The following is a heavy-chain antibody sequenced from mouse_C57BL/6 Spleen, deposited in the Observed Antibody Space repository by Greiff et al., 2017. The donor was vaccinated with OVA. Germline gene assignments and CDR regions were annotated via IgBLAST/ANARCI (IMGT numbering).Heavy chain of an antibody. D-gene: IGHD2-4*01. V-gene: IGHV1-80*01. CDR2: IYPGDGDT. CDR3: ATYDYDGAWFAY. J-gene: IGHJ3*01. CDR1: GGAGRSYV. Sequence: QVQLQQSGAELVKPGASVKISGKDSGGAGRSYVMNWVKQRPGKGLEWIGQIYPGDGDTNSNGKFKGKATLTADKSSSTAYMQLSSLTSEDSAVYCGATYDYDGAWFAYWGQGTLVTVSA.